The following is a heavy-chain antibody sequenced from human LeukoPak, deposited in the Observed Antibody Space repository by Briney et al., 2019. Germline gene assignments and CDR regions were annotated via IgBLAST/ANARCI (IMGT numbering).Heavy chain of an antibody. D-gene: IGHD3-10*01. CDR3: AIGGTYGSGS. V-gene: IGHV3-74*01. CDR2: INNDGSTT. CDR1: GFPFANTW. Sequence: GGSLRLSCAASGFPFANTWMHWVRQAPGRGLVWVSLINNDGSTTHYADSVKGRFTISRDNAKNTVYLQMNSLRAEDTGVYYCAIGGTYGSGSWGQGTLVTVSS. J-gene: IGHJ4*02.